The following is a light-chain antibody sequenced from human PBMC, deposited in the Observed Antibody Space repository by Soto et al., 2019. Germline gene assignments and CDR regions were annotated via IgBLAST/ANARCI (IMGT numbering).Light chain of an antibody. CDR2: AAS. J-gene: IGKJ3*01. Sequence: DIQMTQSPSSLSASVGDRVTITCRASQGINNYVAWYQQKPGKAPKLLIYAASTLQSVVPSRVSPSGSGTDFTLTISSLQPGDVATYSCQKYNSVPLFGPGTRVDIK. CDR3: QKYNSVPL. CDR1: QGINNY. V-gene: IGKV1-27*01.